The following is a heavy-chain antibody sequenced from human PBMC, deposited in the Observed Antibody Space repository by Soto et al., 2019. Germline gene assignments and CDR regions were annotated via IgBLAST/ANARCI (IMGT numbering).Heavy chain of an antibody. J-gene: IGHJ2*01. Sequence: QVPLVQSGGEVKKPGASLKVSCQPSAYTFSAYAISWVRQAPGKGLEWMAGFSASTRNTDQAQNFQGRVIMTLDTSTNTAYMELRSLRSDDTAVYYCVRCYCSVGSCYACWHFDLWGRGTLVTVSS. V-gene: IGHV1-18*01. D-gene: IGHD2-15*01. CDR2: FSASTRNT. CDR3: VRCYCSVGSCYACWHFDL. CDR1: AYTFSAYA.